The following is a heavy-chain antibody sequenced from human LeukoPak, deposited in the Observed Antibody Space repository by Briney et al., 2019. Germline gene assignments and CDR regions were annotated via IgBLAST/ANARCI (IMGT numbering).Heavy chain of an antibody. Sequence: GESLKISCKGSGYSFQDYWIGWVRQMPGKGPELMGRIFPHDSDTKYSPSFEGQVTISVDKSISTAYLQWGSLRVSDTAMYYCARPSKHYDFWSGYYDGWYYFDYWGQGTLVTVSS. CDR1: GYSFQDYW. J-gene: IGHJ4*02. CDR2: IFPHDSDT. V-gene: IGHV5-51*01. D-gene: IGHD3-3*01. CDR3: ARPSKHYDFWSGYYDGWYYFDY.